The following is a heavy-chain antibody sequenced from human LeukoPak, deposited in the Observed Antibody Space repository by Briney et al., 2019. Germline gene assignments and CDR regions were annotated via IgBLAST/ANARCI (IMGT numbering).Heavy chain of an antibody. CDR3: ARDRAAGYYGSGGRVDY. J-gene: IGHJ4*02. CDR2: ISSSSSYI. V-gene: IGHV3-21*01. Sequence: GGSLRLSCAASGFTFSSYSMNWVRQAPGKGLEWVSSISSSSSYIYYADSVKGRCTISRDNAKNSLYLQMNSLRAEDTAVYYCARDRAAGYYGSGGRVDYWGQGTLVTVSS. D-gene: IGHD3-10*01. CDR1: GFTFSSYS.